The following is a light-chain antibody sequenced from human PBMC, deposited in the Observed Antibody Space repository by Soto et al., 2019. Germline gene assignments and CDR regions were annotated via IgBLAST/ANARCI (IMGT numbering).Light chain of an antibody. CDR3: QQYATSPRT. J-gene: IGKJ1*01. Sequence: EIVLTQSPDTLSLSQGERATPSCRASQSISSSHLAWYQQKPGQAPRLLIYGASNRATGIPDRFSGSGSGTDFTLTISRLEPGDFAVYYCQQYATSPRTFGQGTKVEIK. CDR1: QSISSSH. CDR2: GAS. V-gene: IGKV3-20*01.